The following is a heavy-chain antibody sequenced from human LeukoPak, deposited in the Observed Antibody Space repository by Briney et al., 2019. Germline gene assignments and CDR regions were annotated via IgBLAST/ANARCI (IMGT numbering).Heavy chain of an antibody. CDR3: ARLRVGAYDY. D-gene: IGHD1-26*01. CDR1: GGSFSGYY. CDR2: INHSGST. V-gene: IGHV4-34*01. J-gene: IGHJ4*02. Sequence: SETLSLTCAVYGGSFSGYYWSWIRQPPGKGLEWIGEINHSGSTNYNPSLKSRVTISVDTSKNQFSLKLSSVTAADTAVYYCARLRVGAYDYWGQGTLVTVSS.